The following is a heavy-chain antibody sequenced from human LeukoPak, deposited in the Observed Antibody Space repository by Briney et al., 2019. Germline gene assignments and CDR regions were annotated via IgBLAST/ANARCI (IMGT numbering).Heavy chain of an antibody. CDR2: INWDSTST. D-gene: IGHD2-8*02. CDR1: GFIFDHFG. V-gene: IGHV3-20*04. J-gene: IGHJ4*02. Sequence: GGSLRLSCATSGFIFDHFGMNWVRQVPGKGLGWVSGINWDSTSTNYVDSVRGRFTISRDNAKNSLYVQMNSLRVEDTAFYYCARDLKYCTGGMCYFTAVADSWGQGTLVTVSS. CDR3: ARDLKYCTGGMCYFTAVADS.